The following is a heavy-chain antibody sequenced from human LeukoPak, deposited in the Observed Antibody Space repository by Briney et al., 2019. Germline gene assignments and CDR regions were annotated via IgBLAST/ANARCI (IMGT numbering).Heavy chain of an antibody. CDR3: ARVENDFGVDP. CDR2: IIPIFGTA. V-gene: IGHV1-69*13. J-gene: IGHJ5*02. Sequence: SVTVSCKASGGTFSSYAISWVRQAPGQGLEWMGGIIPIFGTANYAQKFQGRVTITADESTSTAYMELRSLRSDDTAVYYCARVENDFGVDPWGQGTLVTVSS. CDR1: GGTFSSYA. D-gene: IGHD3-3*01.